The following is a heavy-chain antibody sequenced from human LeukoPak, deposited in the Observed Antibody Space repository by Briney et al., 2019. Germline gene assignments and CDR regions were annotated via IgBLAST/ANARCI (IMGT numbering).Heavy chain of an antibody. CDR1: GGSISGSSYY. CDR3: ARDMGARAFDI. D-gene: IGHD1-26*01. Sequence: SETLSLTCTVSGGSISGSSYYWGWIRQPPGKGLEWIGSIYYSGSTYYNPSLKSRVTISVDTSKNQFSLKLSSVTAADTAVYYCARDMGARAFDIWGQGTMVTVSS. V-gene: IGHV4-39*07. CDR2: IYYSGST. J-gene: IGHJ3*02.